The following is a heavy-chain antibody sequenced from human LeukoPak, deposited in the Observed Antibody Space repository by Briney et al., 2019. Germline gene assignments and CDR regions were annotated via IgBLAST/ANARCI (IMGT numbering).Heavy chain of an antibody. CDR1: GFTFSSSW. D-gene: IGHD6-6*01. V-gene: IGHV3-7*05. J-gene: IGHJ4*02. Sequence: GGSLRLSCAASGFTFSSSWMTWVRQAPGKGLEWVANIKEDGSEKYYVDSVKGRFTISRDNAANSLYLQMGSLRGEDTAVYYCVSSYDYWGQGTLVTVSS. CDR3: VSSYDY. CDR2: IKEDGSEK.